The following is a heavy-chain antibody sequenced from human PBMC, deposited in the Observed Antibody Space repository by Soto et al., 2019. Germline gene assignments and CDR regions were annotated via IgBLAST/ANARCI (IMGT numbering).Heavy chain of an antibody. D-gene: IGHD6-6*01. V-gene: IGHV1-46*01. CDR2: INPSGGST. J-gene: IGHJ4*02. CDR3: ARDGHSSSSGGDY. CDR1: GYTFTIYY. Sequence: QVQLVQSGAEMKKPGASVKVSCKASGYTFTIYYIHWVRQAPGQGLEWMGIINPSGGSTDYAQKFQGRVTMTRDPSTSTVYMELSTLSSEDTAVYYCARDGHSSSSGGDYWGQGTLVTVSS.